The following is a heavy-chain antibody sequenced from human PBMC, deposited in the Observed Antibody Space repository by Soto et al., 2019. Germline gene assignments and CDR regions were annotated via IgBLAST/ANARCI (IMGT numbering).Heavy chain of an antibody. J-gene: IGHJ4*02. CDR1: GGSFSGYY. V-gene: IGHV4-34*01. D-gene: IGHD2-8*02. CDR3: ARDKSTGLFDY. Sequence: QVQLQQWGAGLLKPSETLSLTCAVYGGSFSGYYWTWIRQPTGTGLEWIGEINHSGSTNYNPSLKSRVTISVDTSKTQFSLKLPSVTAADTAVYYCARDKSTGLFDYWGQGTLVTGSS. CDR2: INHSGST.